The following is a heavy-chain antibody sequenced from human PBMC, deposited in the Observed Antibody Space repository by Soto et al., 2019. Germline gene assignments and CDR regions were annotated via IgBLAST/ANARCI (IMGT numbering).Heavy chain of an antibody. J-gene: IGHJ4*01. V-gene: IGHV4-34*01. Sequence: SETLSLTCAVYGGSFSGYYWSWIRQPPGKGLEWIGEINHSGSTNYSPSLKSRVTISVDTSKNQFSLKLSSVTAADTAVYYCARVRRSGYYDSSGYRDYWGHGTLVTVSS. D-gene: IGHD3-22*01. CDR3: ARVRRSGYYDSSGYRDY. CDR1: GGSFSGYY. CDR2: INHSGST.